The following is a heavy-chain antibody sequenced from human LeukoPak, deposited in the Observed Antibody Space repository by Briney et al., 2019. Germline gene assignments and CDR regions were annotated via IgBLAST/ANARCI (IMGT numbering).Heavy chain of an antibody. CDR3: AKAGSDSSSAGY. CDR2: ISYDGSDK. J-gene: IGHJ4*02. Sequence: GALRLSCAASGFTFSSYGMHWVRQAPGKGLEWVAVISYDGSDKYYADSVKGRFTISRDNSKNTLYLQMNSLRAEDTAVYYCAKAGSDSSSAGYWGQGTLVTISS. V-gene: IGHV3-30*18. CDR1: GFTFSSYG. D-gene: IGHD6-13*01.